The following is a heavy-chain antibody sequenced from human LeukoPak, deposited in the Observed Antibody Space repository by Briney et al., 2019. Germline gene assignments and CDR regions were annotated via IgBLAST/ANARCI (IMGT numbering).Heavy chain of an antibody. J-gene: IGHJ4*02. V-gene: IGHV1-2*04. CDR2: INPNSGGT. Sequence: GASVKVSCKASGYTFTGYYMHWVRQAPGQGLEWMGWINPNSGGTNYAQKFQGWVTMTRDTSISTAYMELSRLRSDDTAVYYCARGPYYYDSSGPFDYWGQGTLVTVSS. CDR1: GYTFTGYY. D-gene: IGHD3-22*01. CDR3: ARGPYYYDSSGPFDY.